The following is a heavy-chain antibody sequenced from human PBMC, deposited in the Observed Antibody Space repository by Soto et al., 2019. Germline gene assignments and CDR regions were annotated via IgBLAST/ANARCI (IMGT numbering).Heavy chain of an antibody. Sequence: GGSLRLSCAASGFTFSNYGVHWVRQAPGKGLEWVAVISYDGSKKYYADSVKGRFTISRDNSKNTLYLQMNSLRTEDTAVYYCGKYSDYGYHRDWFDPWGQGTLVTVSS. V-gene: IGHV3-30*18. CDR3: GKYSDYGYHRDWFDP. CDR1: GFTFSNYG. D-gene: IGHD4-17*01. J-gene: IGHJ5*02. CDR2: ISYDGSKK.